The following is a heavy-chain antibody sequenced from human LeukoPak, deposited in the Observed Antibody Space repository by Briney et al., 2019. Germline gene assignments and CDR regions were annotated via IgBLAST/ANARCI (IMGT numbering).Heavy chain of an antibody. CDR1: GGTFSSYA. V-gene: IGHV1-69*06. Sequence: ASVKVSCKASGGTFSSYAISWVRQAPGQGLEWMGGIIPIFGTANYAQKFQGRVTMTEDTSTDTAYMELSSLRSEDTAVYYCATGDSSGSSLDAFDIWGQGTMVTVSS. D-gene: IGHD3-10*01. CDR3: ATGDSSGSSLDAFDI. CDR2: IIPIFGTA. J-gene: IGHJ3*02.